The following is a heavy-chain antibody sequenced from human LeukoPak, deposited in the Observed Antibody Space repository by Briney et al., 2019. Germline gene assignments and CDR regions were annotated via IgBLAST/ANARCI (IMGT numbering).Heavy chain of an antibody. CDR3: AKSGAFDCSSTSCSFDY. CDR1: GFTFSSYN. Sequence: GGSLRLSCAASGFTFSSYNMNWVRQAPGKGLEWVSYISSSSSTIYYADSVKGRFTISRDNSKNTLYLQMNSLRAEDTAVYYCAKSGAFDCSSTSCSFDYWGQGTLVTVSS. V-gene: IGHV3-48*01. D-gene: IGHD2-2*01. CDR2: ISSSSSTI. J-gene: IGHJ4*02.